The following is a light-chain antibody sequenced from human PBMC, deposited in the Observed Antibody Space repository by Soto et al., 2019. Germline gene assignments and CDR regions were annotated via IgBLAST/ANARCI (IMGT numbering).Light chain of an antibody. V-gene: IGKV3-20*01. CDR1: QTVSSRY. J-gene: IGKJ2*01. CDR2: GAS. Sequence: EIGLTQSPGTLSLSPGERATLSCRASQTVSSRYLAWYQQKPGQAPRLLIYGASTRATGIPGRFSGSASGTDFTLTISRLEPEDFAVYYCQQYGPSPMYTFGQGTNLEIK. CDR3: QQYGPSPMYT.